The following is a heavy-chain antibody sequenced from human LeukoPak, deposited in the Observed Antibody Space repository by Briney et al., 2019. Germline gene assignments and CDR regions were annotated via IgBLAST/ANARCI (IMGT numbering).Heavy chain of an antibody. CDR2: IIWNGEST. J-gene: IGHJ1*01. V-gene: IGHV3-43*02. CDR3: AKEREKYYHH. CDR1: GFKFDDYA. Sequence: PGGSLRLSCAASGFKFDDYAMHWVRQAPGKGLEWVALIIWNGESTVYADSVKGRFTISRDNSENSLYLQMNSLRPEDTALYYCAKEREKYYHHWGQGTLVTVSS.